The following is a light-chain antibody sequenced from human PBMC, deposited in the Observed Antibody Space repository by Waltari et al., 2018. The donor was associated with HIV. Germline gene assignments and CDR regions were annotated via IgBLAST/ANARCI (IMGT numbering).Light chain of an antibody. CDR3: AVWDDSLSGRV. J-gene: IGLJ3*02. Sequence: QSVLTQPPSASGTPGQRVSISCSGSGSNIGINYVYWYQQLPGTTPKLLIYRNNQRPSGVPDRFSGSKSDTSASLAISGLRSEDEADYYCAVWDDSLSGRVFGGGTKLTVL. CDR2: RNN. V-gene: IGLV1-47*01. CDR1: GSNIGINY.